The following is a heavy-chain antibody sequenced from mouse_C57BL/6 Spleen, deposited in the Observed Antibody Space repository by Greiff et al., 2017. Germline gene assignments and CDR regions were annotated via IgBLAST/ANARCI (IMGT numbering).Heavy chain of an antibody. CDR3: SRVGTTVVAYYYAMDY. CDR2: IHPNSGSA. J-gene: IGHJ4*01. V-gene: IGHV1-64*01. Sequence: VQLQQPGAELVKPGASVTLSCKASGYTFTSYWLHWVKQRPGQGLEWIGMIHPNSGSANYNEKFKSKATLTVDKSSSTAYMQLSSRTSEDSAVYYCSRVGTTVVAYYYAMDYWGQGTSVTVSS. CDR1: GYTFTSYW. D-gene: IGHD1-1*01.